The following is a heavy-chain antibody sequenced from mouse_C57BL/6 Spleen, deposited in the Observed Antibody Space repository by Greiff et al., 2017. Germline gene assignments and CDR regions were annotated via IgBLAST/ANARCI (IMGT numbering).Heavy chain of an antibody. V-gene: IGHV5-9*01. CDR3: ARHGITTYCDY. CDR1: GFTFSSYT. Sequence: EVKLVESGGGLVKPGGSLKLSCAASGFTFSSYTMSWVRQTPEKRLEWVATISGGGGNTYYPESVKGRFTISRDNAKNTLYLQMSSLRSEDTALYYCARHGITTYCDYWGQGTTLTVSS. CDR2: ISGGGGNT. J-gene: IGHJ2*01. D-gene: IGHD1-1*01.